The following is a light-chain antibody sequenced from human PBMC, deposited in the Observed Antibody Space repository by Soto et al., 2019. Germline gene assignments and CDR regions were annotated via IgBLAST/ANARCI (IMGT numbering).Light chain of an antibody. J-gene: IGKJ5*01. CDR2: GAS. V-gene: IGKV3-11*01. Sequence: EVVMTQSPATPSVSPGERATLSCRASQTVSRNLAWYQQRPGQAPRLLIYGASSRATGIPDRFSGSGSGTDFTLTISSLEPEDFAVYYCQQRSNWITFGQGTRLEI. CDR1: QTVSRN. CDR3: QQRSNWIT.